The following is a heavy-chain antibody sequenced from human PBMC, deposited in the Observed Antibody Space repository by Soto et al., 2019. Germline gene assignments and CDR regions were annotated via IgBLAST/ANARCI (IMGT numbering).Heavy chain of an antibody. D-gene: IGHD3-22*01. V-gene: IGHV3-21*01. CDR3: ASAPGGYGYYYYYGMDV. J-gene: IGHJ6*04. CDR2: ISSSSSDI. Sequence: PGGSLRLSCAASGFTFSGYTMNWVRKAPGKGLEWVSSISSSSSDIYCADSVKGRFTISRDNAKNSLYLQMNSLRAEDTAVYYCASAPGGYGYYYYYGMDVWGEGTTVTVSS. CDR1: GFTFSGYT.